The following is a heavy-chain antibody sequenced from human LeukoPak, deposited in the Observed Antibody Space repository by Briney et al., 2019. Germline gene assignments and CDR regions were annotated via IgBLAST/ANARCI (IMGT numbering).Heavy chain of an antibody. J-gene: IGHJ4*02. V-gene: IGHV3-21*01. Sequence: GGSLRLSCVASGFTFTTHSMNWVRQAPGKGPEWVASINSGGSYISYTDSVKGRFTISRDNTEKSIYLQMNYLRVEDTALYYCVRASGAAALDFWGQGTLVTVTS. D-gene: IGHD6-13*01. CDR3: VRASGAAALDF. CDR2: INSGGSYI. CDR1: GFTFTTHS.